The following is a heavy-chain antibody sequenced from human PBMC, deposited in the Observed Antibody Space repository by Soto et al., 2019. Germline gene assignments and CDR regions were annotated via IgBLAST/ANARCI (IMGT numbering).Heavy chain of an antibody. J-gene: IGHJ4*02. D-gene: IGHD3-3*01. CDR3: AKSVFTTDLFDY. CDR2: ISYDGSNK. Sequence: GGSLRLSCAASGFTFSSYGMHWVRQAPGKGLEWVAVISYDGSNKYYADSVKGRFTISRDNSKNTLYLQMNSLRAEDTAVYYCAKSVFTTDLFDYWGQGTLVTVSS. V-gene: IGHV3-30*18. CDR1: GFTFSSYG.